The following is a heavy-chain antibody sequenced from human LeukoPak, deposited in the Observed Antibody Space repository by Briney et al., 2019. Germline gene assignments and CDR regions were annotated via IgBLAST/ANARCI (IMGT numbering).Heavy chain of an antibody. Sequence: PSETLSLTCTVSGDSISTYYWSWVRQPPGRGLEYIGYIYFTRGTLYSPSFKSRVTISVDMSKNQLSLTLSPVTAADTAIYYCARHDDVPVIRRGFDHWGQGILVTVSS. CDR2: IYFTRGT. V-gene: IGHV4-59*08. CDR3: ARHDDVPVIRRGFDH. J-gene: IGHJ4*02. CDR1: GDSISTYY. D-gene: IGHD2-21*02.